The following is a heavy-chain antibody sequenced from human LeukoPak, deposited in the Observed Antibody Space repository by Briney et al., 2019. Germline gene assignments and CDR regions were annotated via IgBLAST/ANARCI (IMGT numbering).Heavy chain of an antibody. D-gene: IGHD3-9*01. J-gene: IGHJ6*02. V-gene: IGHV4-34*01. CDR2: INHSGST. CDR1: GGSFSGYY. CDR3: ARGMSSTGYYGYHYYYGMDV. Sequence: PSETLSLTCAVYGGSFSGYYWSWIRQPPGKGLEWVGEINHSGSTNYNPSLKSRVTISVDTSKNQFSLKLSSVTAADTAVYYCARGMSSTGYYGYHYYYGMDVWGQGTTVTVSS.